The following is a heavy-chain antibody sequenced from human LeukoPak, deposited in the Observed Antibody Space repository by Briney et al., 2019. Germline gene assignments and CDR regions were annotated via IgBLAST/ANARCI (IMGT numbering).Heavy chain of an antibody. CDR2: INSDGSST. D-gene: IGHD6-19*01. CDR3: ARANIAVAGTGDY. V-gene: IGHV3-74*01. Sequence: GGSLRLSCAASGFTFSSYWMHWVRQAPGKGLVWVSRINSDGSSTSYADSVKGRFTISRDNAKNTLYLQMNNLRAEDTAVYYCARANIAVAGTGDYWGQGTLVTVSS. J-gene: IGHJ4*02. CDR1: GFTFSSYW.